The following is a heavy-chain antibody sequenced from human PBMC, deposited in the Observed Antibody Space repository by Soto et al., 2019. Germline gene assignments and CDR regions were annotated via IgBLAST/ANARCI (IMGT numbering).Heavy chain of an antibody. CDR3: ARVAYGNGWIFDH. Sequence: EVQLVESGGGLVQPGGSLRLSCAASGFTFSSYWMSWVRQAPGKGLEWVANIKQDGSEKYYVDSVKGRFTLSRDNAQNSLQLQKNSLRAEDTAIYFCARVAYGNGWIFDHWGEGTMVTVSS. V-gene: IGHV3-7*01. CDR1: GFTFSSYW. J-gene: IGHJ4*01. D-gene: IGHD6-19*01. CDR2: IKQDGSEK.